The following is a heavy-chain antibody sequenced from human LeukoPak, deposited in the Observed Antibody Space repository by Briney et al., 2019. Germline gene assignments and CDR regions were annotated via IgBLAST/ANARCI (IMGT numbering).Heavy chain of an antibody. J-gene: IGHJ4*02. CDR3: ARDYDFWSGYTYFDY. D-gene: IGHD3-3*01. CDR2: IKQDGSEK. CDR1: GFTFSSYW. V-gene: IGHV3-7*01. Sequence: PGGSLRLSCAASGFTFSSYWMSWVRQAPGKGLEWVANIKQDGSEKFYVDSVKGRFTISRDNAKNSLYLQMNSLRAEDTAVYYCARDYDFWSGYTYFDYWGQGTLVTVSS.